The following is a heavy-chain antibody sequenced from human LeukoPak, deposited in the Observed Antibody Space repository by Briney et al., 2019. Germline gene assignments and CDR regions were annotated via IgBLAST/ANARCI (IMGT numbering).Heavy chain of an antibody. CDR1: GFTFSSYW. CDR2: IKKDGSEK. Sequence: GGSLRLSCAASGFTFSSYWMSWVRQAPGKGLEWVANIKKDGSEKYYVDSVKGRFTISRDNAKKSLYLQMNSLRAEDTAVYYCARHLSGVTGYTYGRGIDYWGQGTLVTGSS. V-gene: IGHV3-7*01. CDR3: ARHLSGVTGYTYGRGIDY. J-gene: IGHJ4*02. D-gene: IGHD5-18*01.